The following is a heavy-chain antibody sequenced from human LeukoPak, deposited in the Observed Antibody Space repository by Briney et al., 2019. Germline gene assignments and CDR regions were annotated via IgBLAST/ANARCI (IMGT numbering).Heavy chain of an antibody. CDR3: ASLGRSFDY. CDR2: IKQDGSEK. Sequence: RGSLRLSCAASGFTFTIYSMSWVRQAPGKGLEWVANIKQDGSEKNYVDSLKGRFTISRDNAKNTLYLQMNSLRAEDMAVYYCASLGRSFDYWGQGTLVTVSS. V-gene: IGHV3-7*01. D-gene: IGHD1-26*01. J-gene: IGHJ4*02. CDR1: GFTFTIYS.